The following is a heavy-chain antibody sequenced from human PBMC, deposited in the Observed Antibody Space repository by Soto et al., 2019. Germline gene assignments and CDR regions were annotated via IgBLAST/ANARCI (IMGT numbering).Heavy chain of an antibody. D-gene: IGHD5-18*01. Sequence: GGSLRLSCAASGFTFSSYAMHWVRQAPGKGLEYVSAISSNGGSTYYANSVKGRFTISRDNSKNTLYLQMGSLRAEDMAVYYCATVPSPTNLRGYSYGYDDAFDIWGQGTMVTVSS. V-gene: IGHV3-64*01. CDR3: ATVPSPTNLRGYSYGYDDAFDI. J-gene: IGHJ3*02. CDR2: ISSNGGST. CDR1: GFTFSSYA.